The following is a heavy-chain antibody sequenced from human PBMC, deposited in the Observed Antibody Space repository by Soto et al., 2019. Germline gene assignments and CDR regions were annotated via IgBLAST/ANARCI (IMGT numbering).Heavy chain of an antibody. CDR2: MNPNSGNT. CDR3: ARGLASSWYRGNWFDP. D-gene: IGHD6-13*01. J-gene: IGHJ5*02. Sequence: GASVKVSCKASGYTFTSYDINWVRQATGQGLEWMGWMNPNSGNTGYAQKFQGRVTMTRNTSISTAYMELSSLRSEDTAVYYCARGLASSWYRGNWFDPWGQGTLVTVSS. V-gene: IGHV1-8*01. CDR1: GYTFTSYD.